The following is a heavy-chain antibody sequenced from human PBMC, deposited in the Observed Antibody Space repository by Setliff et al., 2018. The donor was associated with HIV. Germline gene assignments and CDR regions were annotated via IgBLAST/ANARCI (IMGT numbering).Heavy chain of an antibody. J-gene: IGHJ6*02. CDR1: GYSFTSYW. CDR2: IYPGDADT. CDR3: ASQIMVRGVSLYGMDV. V-gene: IGHV5-51*01. D-gene: IGHD3-10*01. Sequence: GESLKISCMGSGYSFTSYWIGWVRQMPGKGLEWMGIIYPGDADTRYSPSFQGQVTISADKSISTAYLQWSSLKASDTAMYYCASQIMVRGVSLYGMDVWGQGTTVTVSS.